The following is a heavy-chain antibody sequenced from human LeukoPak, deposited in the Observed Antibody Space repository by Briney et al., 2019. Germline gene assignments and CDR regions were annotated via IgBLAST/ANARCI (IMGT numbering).Heavy chain of an antibody. CDR3: ARVSGYSSSWPFDY. Sequence: QTGGSLRLSCAASGFTFSSYEMNWVRQAPGKGLEWLSTITGSRGSSFYADSVKGRFTISRDNSINTLYLQMNSLRAEDTAIFYCARVSGYSSSWPFDYWGQGTLVTVSS. J-gene: IGHJ4*02. V-gene: IGHV3-23*01. D-gene: IGHD6-13*01. CDR2: ITGSRGSS. CDR1: GFTFSSYE.